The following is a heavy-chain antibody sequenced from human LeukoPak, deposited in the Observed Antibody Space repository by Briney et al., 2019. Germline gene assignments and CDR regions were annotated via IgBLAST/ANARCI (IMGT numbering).Heavy chain of an antibody. CDR3: ARVRGSMIVVVITPLNAFDI. CDR2: INHSGST. CDR1: GGSFSGYY. V-gene: IGHV4-34*01. D-gene: IGHD3-22*01. J-gene: IGHJ3*02. Sequence: SETLSLTCAVYGGSFSGYYWSWTRQPPGKGLEWIGEINHSGSTNYNPSLKSRVTISVDTSKNQFSLKLSSVTAADTAVYYCARVRGSMIVVVITPLNAFDIWGQGTMVTVSS.